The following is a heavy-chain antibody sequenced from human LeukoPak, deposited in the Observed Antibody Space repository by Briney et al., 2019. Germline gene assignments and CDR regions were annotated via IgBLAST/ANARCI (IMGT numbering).Heavy chain of an antibody. Sequence: ASVKVSCKASGYTFTSYGISWVRQAPGQGLEWMGWISANDGNTDYPQKLQGRVTITADESTSTAYMELSSLRSEDTAVYYCARENYYDSSGGWFDPWGQGTLVTVSS. V-gene: IGHV1-18*01. CDR2: ISANDGNT. CDR3: ARENYYDSSGGWFDP. D-gene: IGHD3-22*01. J-gene: IGHJ5*02. CDR1: GYTFTSYG.